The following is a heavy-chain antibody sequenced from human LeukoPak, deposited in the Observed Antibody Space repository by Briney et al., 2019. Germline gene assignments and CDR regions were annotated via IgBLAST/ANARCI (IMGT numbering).Heavy chain of an antibody. CDR1: GYTFTGHY. CDR2: IDPSSGGT. Sequence: GSSVNVSCKASGYTFTGHYVHWVRQAPGQGLEGMGWIDPSSGGTNSAQKLQGRVTMARDTSITTVYMELSSLTSDDTAIYFCARDRIAPAGSIIDYWGQGTLVTVSS. V-gene: IGHV1-2*02. J-gene: IGHJ4*02. CDR3: ARDRIAPAGSIIDY. D-gene: IGHD6-13*01.